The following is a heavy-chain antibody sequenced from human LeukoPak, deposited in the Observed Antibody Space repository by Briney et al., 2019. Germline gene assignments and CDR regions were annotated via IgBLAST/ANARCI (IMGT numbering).Heavy chain of an antibody. CDR3: ARQNALVRFGP. J-gene: IGHJ5*02. Sequence: PSETLSLTCTVSGGSIGSHYWSWVRQPPGKGLEWIGYIYASGRTNYNASLRSRVTMSLDTSKSQFSLKLTSITAADTAVYYCARQNALVRFGPWGQGTLVTVSS. CDR2: IYASGRT. CDR1: GGSIGSHY. D-gene: IGHD6-6*01. V-gene: IGHV4-4*09.